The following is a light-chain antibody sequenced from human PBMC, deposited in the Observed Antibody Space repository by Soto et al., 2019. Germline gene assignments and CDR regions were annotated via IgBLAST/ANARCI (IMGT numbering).Light chain of an antibody. CDR1: QGISSY. Sequence: AIRMTQSPSSLSASTGDRVTITCRASQGISSYLAWYQQKPGKAPKLLIYAASTLQSGVPSRFSGSGSGTDFTLTISCLQSEDFATYYCQQYYSYTLTFGQGTKVEI. V-gene: IGKV1-8*01. CDR2: AAS. J-gene: IGKJ1*01. CDR3: QQYYSYTLT.